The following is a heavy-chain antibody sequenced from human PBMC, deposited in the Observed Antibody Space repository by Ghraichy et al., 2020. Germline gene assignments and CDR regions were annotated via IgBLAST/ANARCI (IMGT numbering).Heavy chain of an antibody. V-gene: IGHV4-39*01. CDR3: ARQYGGNIYFYYYYMDV. CDR2: ISYSGDT. Sequence: ESLNISCTVSGASIISNDYYWGWVRQSPGKGLEWIASISYSGDTSYNPSLRSRVTISLDSSKNQFSLELRSVTAADTAVYFCARQYGGNIYFYYYYMDVWGNGTTITVSS. D-gene: IGHD4-23*01. CDR1: GASIISNDYY. J-gene: IGHJ6*03.